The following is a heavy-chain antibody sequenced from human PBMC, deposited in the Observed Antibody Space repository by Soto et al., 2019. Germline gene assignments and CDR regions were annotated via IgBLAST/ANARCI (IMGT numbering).Heavy chain of an antibody. CDR2: ISGSGGST. J-gene: IGHJ4*02. CDR3: AKAVWVSYDPGDY. CDR1: GFTFSSYA. V-gene: IGHV3-23*01. D-gene: IGHD3-16*01. Sequence: EVQLLESGGGLVQPGGSLRLSCAASGFTFSSYAMSWVRQAPGKGLEWVSAISGSGGSTYYADSVKGRFTISRDNSKNTLYLQMNSRRAEDTAVYYCAKAVWVSYDPGDYWGQGTLVTVSS.